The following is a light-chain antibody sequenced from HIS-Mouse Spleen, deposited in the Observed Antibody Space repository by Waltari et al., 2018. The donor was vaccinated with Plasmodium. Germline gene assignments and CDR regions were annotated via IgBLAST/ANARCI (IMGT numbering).Light chain of an antibody. CDR1: SSDVGGYNY. CDR2: DVS. Sequence: QSALTQPRSVSGSPGPSVTISCTGTSSDVGGYNYVSWYQQHPGKAPRLMIYDVSQRPAGVRDRSVGPKSVNTASLTISGLRAEDEADYYCGSYAGSYTYVFGTGTKVTVL. V-gene: IGLV2-11*01. CDR3: GSYAGSYTYV. J-gene: IGLJ1*01.